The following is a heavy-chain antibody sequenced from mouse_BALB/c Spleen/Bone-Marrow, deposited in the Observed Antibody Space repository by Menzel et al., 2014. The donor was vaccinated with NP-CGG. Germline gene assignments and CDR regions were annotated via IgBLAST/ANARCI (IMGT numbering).Heavy chain of an antibody. D-gene: IGHD2-1*01. CDR3: ARVYYGNPDY. CDR2: IHPGDGDT. CDR1: GYAFXNFW. Sequence: QVQLQQSGAELVRPGSSVKISCKASGYAFXNFWMNWVRQRPGQGLEWIGQIHPGDGDTNNNGKFKGKATLTTDKPSSTAYMQLSSLSSEDSAVYFCARVYYGNPDYWGQGTTLTVSS. J-gene: IGHJ2*01. V-gene: IGHV1-80*01.